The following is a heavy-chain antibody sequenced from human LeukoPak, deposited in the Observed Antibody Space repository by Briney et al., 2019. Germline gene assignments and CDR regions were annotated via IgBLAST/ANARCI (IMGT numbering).Heavy chain of an antibody. CDR3: ARDGQYDY. CDR2: ISSTSEYI. CDR1: GFTFSSYA. D-gene: IGHD4-11*01. V-gene: IGHV3-21*01. J-gene: IGHJ4*02. Sequence: SGGSLRLSCAASGFTFSSYAMNWVRQAPGKGLEWVSTISSTSEYIFYRDSLKGRFTVSRDNAKNSLFLQMNSLRAEDTAVYYCARDGQYDYWGQGTLVTVSS.